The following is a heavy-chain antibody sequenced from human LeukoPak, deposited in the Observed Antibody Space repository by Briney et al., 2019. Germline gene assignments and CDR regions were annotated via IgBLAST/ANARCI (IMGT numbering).Heavy chain of an antibody. CDR3: ARPRYYYDSSGYYPYYFDY. Sequence: ASVKVSCKASGYTFTSYGISWVRQAPGQGLEWMGWISAYNGNTNYAQKLQGRVTMTTGTSTSTAYMELRSLRSDDTAVYYCARPRYYYDSSGYYPYYFDYWGQGTLVTVSS. CDR2: ISAYNGNT. D-gene: IGHD3-22*01. CDR1: GYTFTSYG. J-gene: IGHJ4*02. V-gene: IGHV1-18*01.